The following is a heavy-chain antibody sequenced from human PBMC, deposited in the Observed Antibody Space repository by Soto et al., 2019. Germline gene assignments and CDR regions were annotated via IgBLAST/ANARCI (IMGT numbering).Heavy chain of an antibody. D-gene: IGHD1-7*01. V-gene: IGHV1-3*01. Sequence: GASVKVSCKASGYTLTTYAMHWVRQAPGQRLEWMGWINGVTGNTKYSERFQGRVTISRDTPASTAFMELSSLRSEDTAVYYCARHNWNSQFDLWGQGTLVTVPS. CDR1: GYTLTTYA. CDR3: ARHNWNSQFDL. J-gene: IGHJ4*02. CDR2: INGVTGNT.